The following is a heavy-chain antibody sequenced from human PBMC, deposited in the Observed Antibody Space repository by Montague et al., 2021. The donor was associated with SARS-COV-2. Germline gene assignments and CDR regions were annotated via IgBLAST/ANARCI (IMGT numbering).Heavy chain of an antibody. V-gene: IGHV2-70*01. CDR1: GFSLSTSKMC. D-gene: IGHD2-15*01. Sequence: PALVKPTQTLTLTCTFSGFSLSTSKMCVSWIRQSPGKALEWLALIDWSDGKYYNTSLKTRLTISEDPSKNQVVLTMTNMDPVDTATYFRARSASSSGGSCFSGWFDPWGQGTLVIVSS. J-gene: IGHJ5*02. CDR3: ARSASSSGGSCFSGWFDP. CDR2: IDWSDGK.